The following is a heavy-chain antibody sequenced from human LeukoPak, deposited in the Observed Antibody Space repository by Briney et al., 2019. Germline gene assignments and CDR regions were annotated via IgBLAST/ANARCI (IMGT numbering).Heavy chain of an antibody. CDR1: GGSISSFY. CDR3: ARHRGYSSGLFEY. J-gene: IGHJ4*02. V-gene: IGHV4-59*08. Sequence: SETLSLTCTVSGGSISSFYWNWIRQPPGKGLEWLGYIYYSGSSNYNPSLKSRITISVDTSKNQFSLNLSSVTAADTAVYYCARHRGYSSGLFEYWGQVTLVTVSS. D-gene: IGHD6-19*01. CDR2: IYYSGSS.